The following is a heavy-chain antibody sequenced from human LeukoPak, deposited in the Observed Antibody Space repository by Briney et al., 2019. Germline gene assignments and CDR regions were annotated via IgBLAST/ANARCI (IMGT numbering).Heavy chain of an antibody. CDR3: AKEGRSLQTY. CDR2: INVDGTAE. V-gene: IGHV3-7*03. CDR1: GFSFSTIY. Sequence: GGSLRLSCAASGFSFSTIYMSWVRQTPGQGLEWVANINVDGTAEYYVDSVKGRFTISRDNAKNSLYLQMNSLRAEDTAVYYCAKEGRSLQTYWGQGTLVTVSS. D-gene: IGHD5-24*01. J-gene: IGHJ4*02.